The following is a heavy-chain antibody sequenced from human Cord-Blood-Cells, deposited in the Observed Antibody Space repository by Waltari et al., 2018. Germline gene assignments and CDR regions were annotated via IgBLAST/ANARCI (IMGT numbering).Heavy chain of an antibody. J-gene: IGHJ3*02. CDR1: GGSFSGYY. V-gene: IGHV4-34*01. CDR2: INHRGST. D-gene: IGHD1-26*01. Sequence: QVQLQQWGAGLLKPSETLSLTCAVYGGSFSGYYWSWIRQPPGKGLEWIGEINHRGSTNYNPSLKSRVTISVDTSKNQFSLTLSSVTAADTAVYYCARDGGGRAFDIWGQGTMVTDSS. CDR3: ARDGGGRAFDI.